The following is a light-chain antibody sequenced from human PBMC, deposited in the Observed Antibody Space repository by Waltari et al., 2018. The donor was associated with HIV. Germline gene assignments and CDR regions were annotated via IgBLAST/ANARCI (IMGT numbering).Light chain of an antibody. Sequence: DIQMTQSPSTLPASVGDRVTTTRRASQGISKWLAWYQQKPGEAPKFLIYPASTLQSGVPSRFSGSGSGTEFTLTISSLQPDDFATYYCQQYNTYSSWTFGPGTKVEIK. CDR1: QGISKW. J-gene: IGKJ1*01. CDR3: QQYNTYSSWT. V-gene: IGKV1-5*03. CDR2: PAS.